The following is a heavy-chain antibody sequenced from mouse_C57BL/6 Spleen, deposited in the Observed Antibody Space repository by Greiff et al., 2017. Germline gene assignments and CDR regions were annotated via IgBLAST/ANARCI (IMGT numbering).Heavy chain of an antibody. CDR2: ISNGGGST. V-gene: IGHV5-12*01. D-gene: IGHD2-4*01. Sequence: EVQRVESGGGLVQPGASLKLSCAASGFTFSDYYMYWVRQTPEQRLEWVAYISNGGGSTYYTDTIKGRYTLSRDNAKNTLYLQMIRLKSEDTAMYYCERQGDYDYAWFAYWGQGTLVTVSA. J-gene: IGHJ3*01. CDR3: ERQGDYDYAWFAY. CDR1: GFTFSDYY.